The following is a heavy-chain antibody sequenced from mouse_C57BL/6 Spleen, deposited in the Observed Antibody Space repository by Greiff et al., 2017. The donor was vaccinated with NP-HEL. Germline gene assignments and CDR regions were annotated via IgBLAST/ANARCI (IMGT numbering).Heavy chain of an antibody. CDR1: GYTFTSYW. J-gene: IGHJ1*03. V-gene: IGHV1-72*01. CDR3: ARGKDYYGSSAYWYCDV. CDR2: IDPNSGGT. Sequence: QVQLQQPGAELVKPGASVKLSCKASGYTFTSYWMHWVKQRPGRGLEWIGRIDPNSGGTKYNEKFKSKATLTVDKPSSTAYMPLSSLTSEDAAVYYCARGKDYYGSSAYWYCDVWGTGTTVTVSA. D-gene: IGHD1-1*01.